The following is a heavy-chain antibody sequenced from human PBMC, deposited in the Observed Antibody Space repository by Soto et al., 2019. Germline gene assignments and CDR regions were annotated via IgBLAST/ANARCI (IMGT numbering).Heavy chain of an antibody. J-gene: IGHJ4*02. CDR3: AKDTPQEGLLVFAY. V-gene: IGHV3-23*01. CDR1: GVTTRHYA. D-gene: IGHD3-3*01. CDR2: ISTSGGST. Sequence: HHWGSVRQFRVASGVTTRHYAVAEVRQEPGKGLEWVSAISTSGGSTYYAGSGKGRFTISRDNSKNTRYLQMNSLRAEDTAVYYCAKDTPQEGLLVFAYRGKGTLVTVSS.